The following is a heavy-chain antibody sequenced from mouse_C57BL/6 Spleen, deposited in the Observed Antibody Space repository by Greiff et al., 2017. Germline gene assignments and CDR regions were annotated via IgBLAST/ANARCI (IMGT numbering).Heavy chain of an antibody. J-gene: IGHJ4*01. V-gene: IGHV10-1*01. D-gene: IGHD3-3*01. Sequence: EVNVVESGGGLVQPKGSLKLSCAASGFSFNTYAMNWVRQAPGKGLEWVARIRSKSNNYATYYADSVKDRFTISRDDSESMLYLQMNNLKTEDTAMYYCVRQGGPQAMDYWGQGTSVTVSS. CDR2: IRSKSNNYAT. CDR3: VRQGGPQAMDY. CDR1: GFSFNTYA.